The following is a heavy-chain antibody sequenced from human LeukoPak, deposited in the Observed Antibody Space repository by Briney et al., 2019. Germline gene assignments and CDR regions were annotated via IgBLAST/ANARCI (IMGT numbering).Heavy chain of an antibody. CDR2: INHSGST. D-gene: IGHD3-10*01. Sequence: NPSETLSLTCAVYGGSFSGYYWSWIRQPPGKGLEWIGEINHSGSTNYNPSLKSRVTISVDTSKNQFSLQLSSVTAADTAVYYCAREYTMVRGVIITGWFDPWGQGTLVTVSS. V-gene: IGHV4-34*01. J-gene: IGHJ5*02. CDR1: GGSFSGYY. CDR3: AREYTMVRGVIITGWFDP.